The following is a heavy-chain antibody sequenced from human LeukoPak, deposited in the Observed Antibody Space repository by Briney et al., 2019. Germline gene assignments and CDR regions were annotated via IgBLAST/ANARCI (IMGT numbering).Heavy chain of an antibody. V-gene: IGHV1-2*02. CDR3: ASHVGSIEQWLVKIEPGDAFDI. J-gene: IGHJ3*02. CDR1: TYAFTGHH. CDR2: INPNSGGT. D-gene: IGHD6-19*01. Sequence: ASVKVSCKASTYAFTGHHLHWLRQAPGQGLEWMGWINPNSGGTNYAQKFQGRVTMTRDTSISTAYMELSRLRSDDTAVYYCASHVGSIEQWLVKIEPGDAFDIWGQGTMVTVSS.